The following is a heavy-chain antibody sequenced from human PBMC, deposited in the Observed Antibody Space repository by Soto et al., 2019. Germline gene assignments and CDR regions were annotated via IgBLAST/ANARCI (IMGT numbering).Heavy chain of an antibody. J-gene: IGHJ6*02. CDR2: IYDSGNT. Sequence: PSETLPLTCTVSGGPIRSYCWSWIRQPPGKGLGWIGYIYDSGNTDYNPSLKSRVTITVDTSKNQFSLKLSSVTTADTAVYYCARGGGKYYYESSGHSNHAMDVWGQGTTVTVSS. CDR3: ARGGGKYYYESSGHSNHAMDV. D-gene: IGHD3-22*01. V-gene: IGHV4-59*01. CDR1: GGPIRSYC.